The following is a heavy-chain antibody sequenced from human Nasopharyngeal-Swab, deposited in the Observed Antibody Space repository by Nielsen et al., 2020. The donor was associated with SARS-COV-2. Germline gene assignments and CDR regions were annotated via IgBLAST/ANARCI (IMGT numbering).Heavy chain of an antibody. CDR3: ARGGQWLVGTHGY. CDR1: GFTCSDYY. J-gene: IGHJ4*02. D-gene: IGHD6-19*01. V-gene: IGHV3-11*06. CDR2: ISSSSSYT. Sequence: GESLKISCAASGFTCSDYYMSWIRQAPGKGLEWVSYISSSSSYTNYADSVKGRFTISRDNAKNSLYLQMNSLRAEDTAVYYCARGGQWLVGTHGYWGQGTLVTVSS.